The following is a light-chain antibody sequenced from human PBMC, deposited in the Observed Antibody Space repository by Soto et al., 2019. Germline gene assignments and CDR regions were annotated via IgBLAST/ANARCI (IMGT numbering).Light chain of an antibody. CDR1: QSIDSW. CDR2: KAS. CDR3: QHYKSYPWT. Sequence: DIQMTQSPSTMSASVGDRVTITCRASQSIDSWLAWYQQKPGKAPKSLMYKASNLESGVPLRFSGIGSETEFTLTISSLQPDDFAIYYCQHYKSYPWTFGQGTKVELK. V-gene: IGKV1-5*03. J-gene: IGKJ1*01.